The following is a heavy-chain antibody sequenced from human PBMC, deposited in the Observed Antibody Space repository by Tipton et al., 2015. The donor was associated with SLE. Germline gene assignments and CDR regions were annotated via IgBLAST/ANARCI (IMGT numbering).Heavy chain of an antibody. V-gene: IGHV4-39*07. Sequence: TLSLTCTVSGGSISSSTYYWGWIRQPPGRGLEWIGSLYSSGITYFNPSLKGRPTISADTSKNQFSLKLSSVTAADTAVYYCARVWARVIISDLRTDYYLDVWGKGTTVTVYS. CDR2: LYSSGIT. J-gene: IGHJ6*03. CDR3: ARVWARVIISDLRTDYYLDV. CDR1: GGSISSSTYY. D-gene: IGHD3-10*01.